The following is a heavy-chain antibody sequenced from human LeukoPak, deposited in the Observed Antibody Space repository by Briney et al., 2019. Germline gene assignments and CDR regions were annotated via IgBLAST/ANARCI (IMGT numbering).Heavy chain of an antibody. CDR2: ISGSGGTT. CDR1: GITFGSHA. Sequence: QAGGSLRLSCAASGITFGSHAMSWVRQAPGKGLEWVSGISGSGGTTYSAESVKGRFTISRDNSKNTLYLQMNSLRAEDTAVYYCAKENDFWSGYFDYWGQGTLVTVSS. D-gene: IGHD3-3*01. CDR3: AKENDFWSGYFDY. J-gene: IGHJ4*02. V-gene: IGHV3-23*01.